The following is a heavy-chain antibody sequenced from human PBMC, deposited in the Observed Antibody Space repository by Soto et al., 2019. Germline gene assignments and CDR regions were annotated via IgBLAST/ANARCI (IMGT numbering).Heavy chain of an antibody. CDR1: GGSFSGYY. Sequence: SETLSLTCAVYGGSFSGYYWSWIRQPPGKGLEWIGEINHSGSTNYNPSLKSRVTISVDTSKNQFSLKLSSVTAADTAVYYCARGYILYSSSWYGWFDPWGQGTMVTV. V-gene: IGHV4-34*01. CDR2: INHSGST. CDR3: ARGYILYSSSWYGWFDP. J-gene: IGHJ5*02. D-gene: IGHD6-13*01.